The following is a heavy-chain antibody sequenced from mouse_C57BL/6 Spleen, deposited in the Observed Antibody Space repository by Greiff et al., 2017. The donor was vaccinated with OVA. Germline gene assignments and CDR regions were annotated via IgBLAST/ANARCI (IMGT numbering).Heavy chain of an antibody. J-gene: IGHJ2*01. CDR1: GFTFSDYG. D-gene: IGHD2-1*01. Sequence: EVKLQESGGGLVKPGGSLKLSCAASGFTFSDYGMHWVRQAPEKGLEWVAYISSGSSSIYYADTVKGRFTISRDNAKNTLFLQMTSLRSEDTAMYYCAGNIYYGNPFDYWGQGTTLTVSS. CDR2: ISSGSSSI. V-gene: IGHV5-17*01. CDR3: AGNIYYGNPFDY.